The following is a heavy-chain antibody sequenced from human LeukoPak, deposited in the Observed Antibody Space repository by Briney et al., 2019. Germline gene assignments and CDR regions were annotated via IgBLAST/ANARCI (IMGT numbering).Heavy chain of an antibody. Sequence: SETLSLTCSVSGGSTSSLYWSRIRQPPGKGLEWIGYIFNGGTTRYNPSLNSRVTISVDTSKNQFSLILSSVTAADTAVYFCAGFRAANFENWGQGTLLTVSS. CDR2: IFNGGTT. V-gene: IGHV4-59*11. CDR1: GGSTSSLY. CDR3: AGFRAANFEN. J-gene: IGHJ4*02.